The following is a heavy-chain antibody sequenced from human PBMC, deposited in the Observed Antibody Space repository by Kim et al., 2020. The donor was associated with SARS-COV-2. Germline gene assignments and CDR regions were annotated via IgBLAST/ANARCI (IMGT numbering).Heavy chain of an antibody. CDR3: AKEAPYYYDSSGMEGSY. D-gene: IGHD3-22*01. J-gene: IGHJ4*02. V-gene: IGHV3-23*01. CDR1: GFTFSSYA. Sequence: GGSLRLSCAASGFTFSSYAMSWVRQAPGKGLEWVSAISGIGGSTYYADSVKGRFTISRDNSKNTLYLQMNSLRAEDTAVYYCAKEAPYYYDSSGMEGSYWGQGALVTISS. CDR2: ISGIGGST.